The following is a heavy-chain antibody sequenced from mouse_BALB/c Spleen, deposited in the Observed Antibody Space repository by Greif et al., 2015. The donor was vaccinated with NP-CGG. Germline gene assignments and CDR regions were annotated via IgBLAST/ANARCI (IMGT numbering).Heavy chain of an antibody. V-gene: IGHV14-3*02. CDR3: ARVRVYAMDY. CDR1: GFNIKDTY. CDR2: IDPANGDT. J-gene: IGHJ4*01. Sequence: VQLQQPGAELVKPGASVKLSCTASGFNIKDTYIHWVKQRPEQGLEWIGRIDPANGDTKYDPRFQGKATITTDTSSNTAYLQVSSLTSEDTAVYYCARVRVYAMDYWGQGTSVTVSS.